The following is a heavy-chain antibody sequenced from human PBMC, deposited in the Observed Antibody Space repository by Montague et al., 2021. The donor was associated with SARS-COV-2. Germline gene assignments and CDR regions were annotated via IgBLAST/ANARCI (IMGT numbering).Heavy chain of an antibody. D-gene: IGHD2-15*01. J-gene: IGHJ3*02. CDR3: ARWKLYCSGGSCYSNRFDI. V-gene: IGHV4-39*01. Sequence: SETLSLTCTVSGGSISSSSYYWGWIRQPPGKGLEWIGSLCYSGSTYYNPSLKSRVTISVDTSKNQFSLKLSSVTAADTAVYYCARWKLYCSGGSCYSNRFDIWGQGTMVTVSS. CDR2: LCYSGST. CDR1: GGSISSSSYY.